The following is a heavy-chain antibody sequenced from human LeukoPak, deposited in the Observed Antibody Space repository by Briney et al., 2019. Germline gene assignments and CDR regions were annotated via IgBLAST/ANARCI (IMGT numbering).Heavy chain of an antibody. CDR2: IRSKADGGTT. CDR1: GFTFGDYA. J-gene: IGHJ4*02. Sequence: GGSLRLSCTASGFTFGDYAMSWFRQAPGEGLGWVGFIRSKADGGTTEYAASVKGRFTISRDDSKSIAYLQMNSLKTEDTAVYYCTRDKQWLALYYFDYWGQGTLVTVSS. V-gene: IGHV3-49*03. D-gene: IGHD6-19*01. CDR3: TRDKQWLALYYFDY.